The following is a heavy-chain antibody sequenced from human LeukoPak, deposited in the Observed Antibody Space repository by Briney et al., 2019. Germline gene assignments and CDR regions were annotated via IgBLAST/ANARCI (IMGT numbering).Heavy chain of an antibody. J-gene: IGHJ6*03. CDR3: ARRYCSSTSCFYYYYYYMDV. CDR1: GFTFSSYW. Sequence: PGGSLRLSCAASGFTFSSYWMSWVRQAPGKGLEWVANIKQDGSEKYYVDSVKGRFTISRDNAKNSLYLQMNSLRAEDTAVYYCARRYCSSTSCFYYYYYYMDVWGKGTTVTISS. D-gene: IGHD2-2*01. V-gene: IGHV3-7*01. CDR2: IKQDGSEK.